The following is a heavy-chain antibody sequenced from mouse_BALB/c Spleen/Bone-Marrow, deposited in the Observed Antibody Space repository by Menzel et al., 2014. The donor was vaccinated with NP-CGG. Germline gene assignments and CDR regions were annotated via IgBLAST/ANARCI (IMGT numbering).Heavy chain of an antibody. J-gene: IGHJ1*01. Sequence: VHVKQSGTVLARPGASVKMSCKASDYTFTSYRMHWLKQRPGQGLEWIGAIYPGNSDTSYNQKFKGKAELTAVTSTXTAYMDLSSLTNEDSAVYYCTLAYFGQGDWFFDVWGAGTTVTVSS. D-gene: IGHD2-10*01. CDR2: IYPGNSDT. CDR1: DYTFTSYR. CDR3: TLAYFGQGDWFFDV. V-gene: IGHV1-5*01.